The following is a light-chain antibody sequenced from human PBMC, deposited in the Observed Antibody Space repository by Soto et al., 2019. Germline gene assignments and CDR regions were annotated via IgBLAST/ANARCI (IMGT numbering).Light chain of an antibody. Sequence: EIVLTQSPGTVSVSXGEGVTLVCRASLRMTTTLAWYQQKPGQAPSIXXHGAFTRAHGSPARFSGSGSVTEFTRTISTRQSDDFAVYYGQQYNNWPWTFGQGTKVDIK. CDR3: QQYNNWPWT. J-gene: IGKJ1*01. CDR2: GAF. CDR1: LRMTTT. V-gene: IGKV3-15*01.